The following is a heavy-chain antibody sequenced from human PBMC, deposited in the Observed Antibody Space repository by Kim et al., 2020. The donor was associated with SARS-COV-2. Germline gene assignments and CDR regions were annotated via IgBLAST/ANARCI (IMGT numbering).Heavy chain of an antibody. CDR3: ASLRHSSSWERGTYYFDY. D-gene: IGHD6-13*01. J-gene: IGHJ4*02. Sequence: SVKVSCKASGGTFSSYAISWVRQAPGQGLEWMGGIIPIFGTANYAQKFQGRVTITADESTSTAYMELSSLRSEDTAVYYCASLRHSSSWERGTYYFDYWGQGTLVTVSS. CDR1: GGTFSSYA. CDR2: IIPIFGTA. V-gene: IGHV1-69*13.